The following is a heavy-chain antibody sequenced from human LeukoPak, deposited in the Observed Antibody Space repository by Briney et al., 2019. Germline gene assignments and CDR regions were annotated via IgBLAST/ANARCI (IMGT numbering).Heavy chain of an antibody. Sequence: ASVKVSCKASGYTFTGYYMHWVRQAPGQGLEWMGIINPSGGSTSYAQKFQGRVTMTRDTSTSTVYMELSSLRSEDTAVYYCARDGTQIAAAKGNWFDPWGQGTLVTVSS. CDR2: INPSGGST. CDR1: GYTFTGYY. CDR3: ARDGTQIAAAKGNWFDP. D-gene: IGHD6-13*01. V-gene: IGHV1-46*01. J-gene: IGHJ5*02.